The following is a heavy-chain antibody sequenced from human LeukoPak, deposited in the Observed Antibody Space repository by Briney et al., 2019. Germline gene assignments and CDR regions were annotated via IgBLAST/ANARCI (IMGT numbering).Heavy chain of an antibody. CDR3: ATQGIGLAGGYFDS. CDR1: GGSFSTFS. CDR2: VIPAFGTA. Sequence: SVKVSCKASGGSFSTFSINWVRQAPGQGLECMGRVIPAFGTADYSQKFQGRVTFTADISTAAAYMDLRSLRSDDTALYYCATQGIGLAGGYFDSWGQGTRVTVSS. V-gene: IGHV1-69*06. D-gene: IGHD2-8*02. J-gene: IGHJ4*02.